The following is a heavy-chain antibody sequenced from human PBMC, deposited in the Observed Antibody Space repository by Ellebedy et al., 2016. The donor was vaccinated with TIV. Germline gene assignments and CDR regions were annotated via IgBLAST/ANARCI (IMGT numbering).Heavy chain of an antibody. V-gene: IGHV4-39*07. J-gene: IGHJ4*02. Sequence: ESLKISCTVSGGSISSSGDYWGWIRQPPGKGLEWIGSIHLSGNTYYSASLMSRVTISVDTSKNQLSLRLTSVTAADTAVYYCARDTSGGIDYWGQGTLVTVSS. CDR3: ARDTSGGIDY. D-gene: IGHD2-15*01. CDR2: IHLSGNT. CDR1: GGSISSSGDY.